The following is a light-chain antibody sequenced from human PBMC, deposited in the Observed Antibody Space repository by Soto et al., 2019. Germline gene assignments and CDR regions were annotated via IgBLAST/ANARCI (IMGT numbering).Light chain of an antibody. CDR3: HQYGNLPYT. Sequence: EIVLTQSPGTLSLSPGERATLSCRASQSVSSNFLAWYRQRPGQTPGLLIYGASNRATGIPDRFSDSGSGTDFTLTISRLEPEDFAVYYCHQYGNLPYTFGQGTKLEIK. CDR1: QSVSSNF. CDR2: GAS. V-gene: IGKV3-20*01. J-gene: IGKJ2*01.